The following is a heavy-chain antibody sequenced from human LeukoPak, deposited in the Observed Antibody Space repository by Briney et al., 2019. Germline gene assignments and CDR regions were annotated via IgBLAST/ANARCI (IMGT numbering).Heavy chain of an antibody. Sequence: QPGGSLRLSCAASGFTFSTSEMIWVRQAPGKGLKWVSYISTSGSTMYYADSVKGRFTISRDNAKNSLYPQMNGLRAEDTAVYYCARDSSSGLDYWGRGTLVTVSS. CDR3: ARDSSSGLDY. CDR1: GFTFSTSE. CDR2: ISTSGSTM. D-gene: IGHD6-13*01. J-gene: IGHJ4*02. V-gene: IGHV3-48*03.